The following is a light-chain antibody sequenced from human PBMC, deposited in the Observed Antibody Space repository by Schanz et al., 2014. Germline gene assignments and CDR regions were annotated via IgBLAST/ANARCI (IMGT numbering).Light chain of an antibody. CDR3: AAWDDSLSAQWV. Sequence: QSVLTQPPSASGTPGQRVTISCSGSSSNIGSSFVYWYQQFPGTAPKLLIYRDNQRPSGVPERFSGSQSGTSASLAISGLRSEDEADYYCAAWDDSLSAQWVFGGGTKLTVL. CDR2: RDN. J-gene: IGLJ3*02. V-gene: IGLV1-47*01. CDR1: SSNIGSSF.